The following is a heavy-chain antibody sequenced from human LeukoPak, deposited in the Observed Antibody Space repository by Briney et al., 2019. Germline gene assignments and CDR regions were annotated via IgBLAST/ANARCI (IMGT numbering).Heavy chain of an antibody. CDR1: GFIFSSYW. V-gene: IGHV3-74*01. D-gene: IGHD5-24*01. J-gene: IGHJ4*02. Sequence: GGSLRLSCGASGFIFSSYWMHWVRQAPGKGLVWVSRINSDGTTTNYADSVKGRFTISRDNAKNTLYLQMNSLRAEDTAVYYCVRVRDGYNSFFYYWGQGTLVTVSS. CDR2: INSDGTTT. CDR3: VRVRDGYNSFFYY.